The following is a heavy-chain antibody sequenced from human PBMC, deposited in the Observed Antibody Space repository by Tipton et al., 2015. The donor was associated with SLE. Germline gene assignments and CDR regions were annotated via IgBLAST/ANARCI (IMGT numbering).Heavy chain of an antibody. V-gene: IGHV4-59*12. CDR1: GGSFSSYY. D-gene: IGHD1-26*01. CDR3: TRVMTGSRSDF. CDR2: VFHTGST. J-gene: IGHJ4*02. Sequence: TLSLTCAVYGGSFSSYYWTWIRQPPGKGLEWLGYVFHTGSTNYNPSLKSRVTLSRDTSKNQFSLNLNSVTAADTAFYYCTRVMTGSRSDFWGRGTLVTVSP.